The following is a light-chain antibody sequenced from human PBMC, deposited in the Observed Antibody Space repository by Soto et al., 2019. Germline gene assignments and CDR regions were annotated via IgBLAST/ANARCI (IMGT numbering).Light chain of an antibody. Sequence: EIVLTQSPGTLSLSPGERAALSCRASQSLSSSSLAWYQQKPGHGPRLLIYGASRRATGIPDRFSASESGTDFTLTISSLEPEDFAVYFCQQYDSTPWTCGQGTKVDIK. CDR2: GAS. J-gene: IGKJ1*01. CDR3: QQYDSTPWT. CDR1: QSLSSSS. V-gene: IGKV3-20*01.